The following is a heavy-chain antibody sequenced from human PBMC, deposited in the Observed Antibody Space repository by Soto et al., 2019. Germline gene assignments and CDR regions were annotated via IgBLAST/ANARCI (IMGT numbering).Heavy chain of an antibody. CDR2: IKEDGSEK. D-gene: IGHD3-10*01. CDR3: AAGFPPDY. CDR1: GFTFSSSW. Sequence: ESGGGLVQRGGSLKLSCAASGFTFSSSWMNWVRQAPGKGLEWVANIKEDGSEKYYVDSVKGRFTISRDNAENSLSLQMNSLRVEDTAVYYCAAGFPPDYWGQGTLVTVSS. J-gene: IGHJ4*02. V-gene: IGHV3-7*01.